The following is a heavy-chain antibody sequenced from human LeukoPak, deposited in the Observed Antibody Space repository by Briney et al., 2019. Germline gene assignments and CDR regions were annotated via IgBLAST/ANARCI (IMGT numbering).Heavy chain of an antibody. J-gene: IGHJ3*02. CDR2: IKQDGSEK. CDR1: GFTFSSYW. CDR3: ARAVGPFDI. V-gene: IGHV3-7*02. Sequence: GGSLRLSCAAPGFTFSSYWMNWVRQAPGKGLEWVANIKQDGSEKYYVDSVKGRFTISRDNSKNTLSLQMNSLRAEDTAVYYCARAVGPFDIWGQGTIVIVSS.